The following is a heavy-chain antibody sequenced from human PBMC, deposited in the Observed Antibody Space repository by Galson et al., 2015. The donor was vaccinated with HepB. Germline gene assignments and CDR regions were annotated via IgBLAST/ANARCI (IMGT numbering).Heavy chain of an antibody. CDR1: GFTFSNYP. CDR3: AREPNYDISSYYFDC. V-gene: IGHV3-48*01. CDR2: ISSSSSTI. Sequence: SLRLSCAASGFTFSNYPMNWVRQAPGKGLEWVSYISSSSSTIYYADSVKGRFTISRDNAKNSLYLQMNSLRAEDTAVYYCAREPNYDISSYYFDCWGQGTLATVSS. D-gene: IGHD3-22*01. J-gene: IGHJ4*02.